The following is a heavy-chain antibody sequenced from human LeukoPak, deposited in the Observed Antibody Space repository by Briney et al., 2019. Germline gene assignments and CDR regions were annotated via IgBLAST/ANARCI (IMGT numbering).Heavy chain of an antibody. CDR3: VRGSLASGVVVYYYYYLDV. CDR2: ISASRGIT. V-gene: IGHV3-48*01. J-gene: IGHJ6*03. Sequence: PGGSLRLSCAASGFNYSSYTMNWVRQAPGMGLEWLSYISASRGITYYADSVKGRFTISRDNAKNSLYLQVNSLRAEDTAVYYCVRGSLASGVVVYYYYYLDVWGKGTTVTVSS. D-gene: IGHD3-3*01. CDR1: GFNYSSYT.